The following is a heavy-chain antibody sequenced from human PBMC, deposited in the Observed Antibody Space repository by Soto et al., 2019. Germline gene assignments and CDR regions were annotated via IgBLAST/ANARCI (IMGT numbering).Heavy chain of an antibody. J-gene: IGHJ6*02. CDR3: ARSPGYVDFWSGYYPYGMDV. CDR2: ISAYNGNT. V-gene: IGHV1-18*01. Sequence: ASVKVSCKASGYTFTSYGISWVRQAPGQGLEWMGWISAYNGNTNYAQKLQGRVTMTTDTSTSTAYMELRSLRSDETAVYYCARSPGYVDFWSGYYPYGMDVWGQGTTVTVSS. CDR1: GYTFTSYG. D-gene: IGHD3-3*01.